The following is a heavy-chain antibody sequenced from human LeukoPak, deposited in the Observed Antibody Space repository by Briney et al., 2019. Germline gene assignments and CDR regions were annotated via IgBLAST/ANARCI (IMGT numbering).Heavy chain of an antibody. D-gene: IGHD3-10*01. CDR2: IKQDGSEK. CDR1: GFTFSTYA. J-gene: IGHJ4*02. CDR3: AREIWDYGSGSYQGY. V-gene: IGHV3-7*01. Sequence: GGSLRLSCAASGFTFSTYAMHWVRQAPGKGLEWVANIKQDGSEKYYVDSVKGRFTISRDNAKNSLYLQMNSLRAEDTAVYYCAREIWDYGSGSYQGYWGQGTLVTVSS.